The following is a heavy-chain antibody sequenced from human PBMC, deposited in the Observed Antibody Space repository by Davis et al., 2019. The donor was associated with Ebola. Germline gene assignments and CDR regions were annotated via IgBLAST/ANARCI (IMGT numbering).Heavy chain of an antibody. CDR1: GGSMTSHY. CDR3: ARGYYYVSGSSSYYYPMDV. CDR2: VYTSGNI. J-gene: IGHJ6*02. D-gene: IGHD3-10*01. V-gene: IGHV4-4*07. Sequence: ESLKISCNVPGGSMTSHYWSWIRQPAGKGLEWIGRVYTSGNIEHNPSLKNRVTMSVDMSKNQFSLKLRSVTDADTAMYYCARGYYYVSGSSSYYYPMDVWGQGTTVTV.